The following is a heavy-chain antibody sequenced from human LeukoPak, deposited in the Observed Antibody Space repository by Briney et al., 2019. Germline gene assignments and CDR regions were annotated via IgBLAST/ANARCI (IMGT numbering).Heavy chain of an antibody. CDR1: GFTFSAYS. V-gene: IGHV3-48*01. D-gene: IGHD3-10*01. CDR3: ARDEWFGESPQDY. Sequence: GGSLRLSCAASGFTFSAYSMNWVRQAPGKGLEWVSYITSSSSIIYYADSVKGRFTISRGNAQNSLYLRMNSLRVEDTAVYYCARDEWFGESPQDYWGQGIPVAVSS. J-gene: IGHJ4*02. CDR2: ITSSSSII.